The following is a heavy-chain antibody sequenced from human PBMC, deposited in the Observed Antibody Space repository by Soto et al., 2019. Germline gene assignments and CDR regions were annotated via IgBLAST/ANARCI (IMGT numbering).Heavy chain of an antibody. J-gene: IGHJ6*02. CDR2: ISWNSGSI. Sequence: PGGSLRVSCAASGFTFDDYAMHWVRQAPGKGLEWVSGISWNSGSIGYADSVKGRFTISRDNAKNSLYLQMNSLRAEDTAFYYCAKVGGSDYYYYGLDVWGQGTTVTVSS. D-gene: IGHD1-26*01. V-gene: IGHV3-9*01. CDR3: AKVGGSDYYYYGLDV. CDR1: GFTFDDYA.